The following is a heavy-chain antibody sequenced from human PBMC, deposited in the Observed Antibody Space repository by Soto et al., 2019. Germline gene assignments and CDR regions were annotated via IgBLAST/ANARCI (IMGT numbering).Heavy chain of an antibody. Sequence: VQLVESGGGLVKPGGSLRLSCAASGFTFSDYYMSWIRQAPGKGLEWVSAISGSGGSTYYADSVKGRFTISRDNSKNTLYLQMNSLRAEDTAVYYCAKVVHSSSYIYYYYGMDVWGQGTTVTVSS. J-gene: IGHJ6*02. V-gene: IGHV3-23*04. CDR2: ISGSGGST. D-gene: IGHD6-13*01. CDR1: GFTFSDYY. CDR3: AKVVHSSSYIYYYYGMDV.